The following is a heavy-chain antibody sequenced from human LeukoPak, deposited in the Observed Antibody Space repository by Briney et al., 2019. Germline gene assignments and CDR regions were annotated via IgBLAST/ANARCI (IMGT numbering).Heavy chain of an antibody. CDR1: GFTFSSYS. Sequence: GGSLRLSCAASGFTFSSYSMNWVRQAPGKGLEWVSSISSSSSYIYYADSVKGRFTISRDNAKNSLYLQMNSLRVEDTAVYYCARTLVAAPGSKGGPWGQGTLVTGSS. J-gene: IGHJ5*02. CDR2: ISSSSSYI. V-gene: IGHV3-21*04. D-gene: IGHD6-13*01. CDR3: ARTLVAAPGSKGGP.